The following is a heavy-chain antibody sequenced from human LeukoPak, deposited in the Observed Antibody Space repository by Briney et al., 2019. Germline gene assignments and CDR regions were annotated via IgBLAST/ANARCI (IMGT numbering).Heavy chain of an antibody. CDR2: ISYDGSNK. J-gene: IGHJ4*02. CDR3: AREDITGFDY. Sequence: PGRSLRLSCAASGFTFSSYAMHWVRQAPGKGLEWVAVISYDGSNKYYADSVKGRFTIPRDNSKNTLYLQMNSLRAEDTAVYYCAREDITGFDYWGQGTLVTVSS. V-gene: IGHV3-30-3*01. D-gene: IGHD3-3*01. CDR1: GFTFSSYA.